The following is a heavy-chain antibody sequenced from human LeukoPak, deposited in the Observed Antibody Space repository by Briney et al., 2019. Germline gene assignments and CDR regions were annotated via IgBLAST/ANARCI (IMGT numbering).Heavy chain of an antibody. J-gene: IGHJ4*02. Sequence: ASVKVSCKASGYTFTSYGISWLRQAPGQGLEWMGWISAYNGNTNYAQKLQGRVTMTTDTSTSTAYMELRSLRSDDTAVYYCARHGGYCSSTSCYTNPFDYWGQGTLVTVSS. CDR1: GYTFTSYG. D-gene: IGHD2-2*02. CDR3: ARHGGYCSSTSCYTNPFDY. CDR2: ISAYNGNT. V-gene: IGHV1-18*01.